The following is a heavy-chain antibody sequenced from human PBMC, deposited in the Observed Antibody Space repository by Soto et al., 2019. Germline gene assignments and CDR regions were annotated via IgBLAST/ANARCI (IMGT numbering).Heavy chain of an antibody. J-gene: IGHJ3*01. V-gene: IGHV4-31*03. CDR2: IYYSGST. CDR3: ARRHDALTGPDAFDV. Sequence: QVQLQESGPGLVKASQTLSLTCTVSGDSISSDGYYLTWIRQHPGKGLEWIGDIYYSGSTSYNPSLESRVTMSVHTSDNQLSLKLLSVTAADTAVYYCARRHDALTGPDAFDVWGQGTKVIVSS. D-gene: IGHD3-9*01. CDR1: GDSISSDGYY.